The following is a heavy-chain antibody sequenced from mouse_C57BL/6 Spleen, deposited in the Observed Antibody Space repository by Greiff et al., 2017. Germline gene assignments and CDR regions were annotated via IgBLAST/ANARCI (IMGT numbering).Heavy chain of an antibody. CDR2: INPYNGGT. J-gene: IGHJ1*03. CDR1: GYTFTDYY. D-gene: IGHD1-1*01. V-gene: IGHV1-19*01. Sequence: VQLQQSGPVLVKPGASVKMSCKASGYTFTDYYMNWVKQSHGKSLEWIGVINPYNGGTSYNQKFKGKATLTVDKSSSTAYMELNSLTSEDSAVYYWARSGNYGSSYWYFDVWGTGTTVTVSS. CDR3: ARSGNYGSSYWYFDV.